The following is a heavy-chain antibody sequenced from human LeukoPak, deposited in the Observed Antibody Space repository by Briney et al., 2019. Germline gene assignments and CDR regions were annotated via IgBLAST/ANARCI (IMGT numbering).Heavy chain of an antibody. Sequence: GGSLRLSCVASGFTFSTYAMSWVRQAPGKGLEWVSAISGSGGTTYYADSVKGRFTISRDNSKNTLYLQMNFLRAEDTAVYYCAKHYDQYYYFYYMDVWGKGTTVTVSS. CDR1: GFTFSTYA. D-gene: IGHD3-22*01. CDR2: ISGSGGTT. J-gene: IGHJ6*03. CDR3: AKHYDQYYYFYYMDV. V-gene: IGHV3-23*01.